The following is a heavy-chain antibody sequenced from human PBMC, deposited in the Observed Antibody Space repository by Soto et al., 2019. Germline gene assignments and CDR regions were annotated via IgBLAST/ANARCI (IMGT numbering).Heavy chain of an antibody. J-gene: IGHJ6*02. V-gene: IGHV2-5*02. CDR1: GFSLSSSGEG. D-gene: IGHD6-13*01. CDR2: IYWDDDK. CDR3: PHRGGIVPVGTEYYGMGV. Sequence: QITLKESGPPLVKPTQTVTLTCTFSGFSLSSSGEGVGWIRQPPGKALEWLALIYWDDDKRYTPSLKSRLTTTTDTSNNQVVLTGTNINPVDTATYYCPHRGGIVPVGTEYYGMGVWGQGTTVTVSS.